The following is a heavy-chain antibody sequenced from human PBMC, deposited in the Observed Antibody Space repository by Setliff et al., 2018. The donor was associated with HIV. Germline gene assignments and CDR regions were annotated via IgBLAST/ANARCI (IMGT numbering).Heavy chain of an antibody. D-gene: IGHD6-19*01. CDR1: GGSISSNSYY. CDR2: THHSGST. CDR3: ARDSIAVAGIGHYFDY. Sequence: KTSETLSLTCTVSGGSISSNSYYWGWFRQPPGKGLEWIGSTHHSGSTYYNPSLNSRVTISVDTSKNHFSLKLRSVTAADTAMYYCARDSIAVAGIGHYFDYWGRGTLVTVSS. V-gene: IGHV4-39*07. J-gene: IGHJ4*02.